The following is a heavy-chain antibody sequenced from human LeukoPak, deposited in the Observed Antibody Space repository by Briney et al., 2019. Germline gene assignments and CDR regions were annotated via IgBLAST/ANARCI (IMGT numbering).Heavy chain of an antibody. V-gene: IGHV7-4-1*02. D-gene: IGHD2-21*02. Sequence: ASVKVSCKASGYTFTSYAMNWVRQAPGQGLEWMGWIKTNTGNPTYAQRFTERFVFSLDTSVSTAYLQISSLKAEDTAVYYCARDVVTAIYPPNFDYWGQGTLVTVSS. CDR1: GYTFTSYA. J-gene: IGHJ4*02. CDR3: ARDVVTAIYPPNFDY. CDR2: IKTNTGNP.